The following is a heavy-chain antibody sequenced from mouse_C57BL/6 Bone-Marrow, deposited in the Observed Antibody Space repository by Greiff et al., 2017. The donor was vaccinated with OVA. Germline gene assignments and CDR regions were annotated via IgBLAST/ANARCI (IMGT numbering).Heavy chain of an antibody. V-gene: IGHV3-6*01. D-gene: IGHD1-2*01. J-gene: IGHJ2*01. Sequence: EVQLVESGPGLVKPSQSLSLTCSVTGYSITSGYYWNWIRQFPGNKLEWMGYISYDGSNNYNPSLKNRISITRDTSKNQFFLKLNSVTTEDTATYYCARGPLLRYFDYWGQGTTLTVSS. CDR2: ISYDGSN. CDR3: ARGPLLRYFDY. CDR1: GYSITSGYY.